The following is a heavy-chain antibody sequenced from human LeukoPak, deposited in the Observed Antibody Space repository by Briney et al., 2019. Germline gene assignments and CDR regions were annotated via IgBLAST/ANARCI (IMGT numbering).Heavy chain of an antibody. CDR2: INSDGSST. CDR1: GFTFGSYW. CDR3: DY. J-gene: IGHJ4*02. Sequence: GGSLRLSCAASGFTFGSYWMLWVRHAPGKGPVWVSRINSDGSSTSYADSVKGRFSISRDNAKNTLYLQMNSLRVEDTAVNWLDYWGQGTLVTVSS. V-gene: IGHV3-74*01.